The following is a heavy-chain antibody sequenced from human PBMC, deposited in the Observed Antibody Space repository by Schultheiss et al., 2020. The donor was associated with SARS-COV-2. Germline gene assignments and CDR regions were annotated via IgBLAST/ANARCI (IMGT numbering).Heavy chain of an antibody. CDR1: GFTFSSYA. V-gene: IGHV3-30*04. Sequence: GGSLRLSCAASGFTFSSYAMHWVRQAPGKGLEWVAVISYDGSNKYYADSVKGRFTISRDNSKNTLYLQMNSLRAEDTAVYYCAKDVAIDYGDFFLYYYYGMDVWGQGTTVTVSS. CDR2: ISYDGSNK. CDR3: AKDVAIDYGDFFLYYYYGMDV. J-gene: IGHJ6*02. D-gene: IGHD4-17*01.